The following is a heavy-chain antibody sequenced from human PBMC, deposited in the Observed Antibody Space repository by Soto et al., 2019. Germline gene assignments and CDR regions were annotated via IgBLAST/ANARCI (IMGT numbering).Heavy chain of an antibody. V-gene: IGHV3-11*01. CDR3: ARDGRYYDILTGHSPRWFDP. CDR1: GCTFSDYY. Sequence: WGSQRLCYGVSGCTFSDYYVSWIRQAPGKGLEWVSYISSSGSTIYYADSVKGRFTISRDNAKNSLYLQMNSLRAEDTAVYYCARDGRYYDILTGHSPRWFDPWGQGTLVTLSS. J-gene: IGHJ5*02. CDR2: ISSSGSTI. D-gene: IGHD3-9*01.